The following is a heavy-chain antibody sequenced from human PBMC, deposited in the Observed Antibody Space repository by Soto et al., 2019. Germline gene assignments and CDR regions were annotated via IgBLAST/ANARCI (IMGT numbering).Heavy chain of an antibody. Sequence: QVQLVESGGGVVQPGRSLRLSCAASGFTFSNYGMHWVRQAASKGVEWVAVIWYDGSNKYYADSVKGRFTISRDKSKNPLXLXXXXXXXXXXXXYYCARDRTGAAFALWGQGTMVTVSS. V-gene: IGHV3-33*01. J-gene: IGHJ3*01. D-gene: IGHD3-10*01. CDR2: IWYDGSNK. CDR1: GFTFSNYG. CDR3: ARDRTGAAFAL.